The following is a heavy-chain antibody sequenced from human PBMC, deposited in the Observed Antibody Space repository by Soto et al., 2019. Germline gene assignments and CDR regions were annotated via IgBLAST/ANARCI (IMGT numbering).Heavy chain of an antibody. CDR1: ELSLSTSGVG. V-gene: IGHV2-5*02. J-gene: IGHJ5*02. CDR3: SPSHVSRGSAFAP. CDR2: IYWDDDK. Sequence: QITLKESGPTLVEPTQTLTLTCTFSELSLSTSGVGVGWIRQPPGKALEWLALIYWDDDKRYSPSLKSRLTTPKVPPNNRVALTMPNRAPVHKETYYCSPSHVSRGSAFAPGGQEPLVP.